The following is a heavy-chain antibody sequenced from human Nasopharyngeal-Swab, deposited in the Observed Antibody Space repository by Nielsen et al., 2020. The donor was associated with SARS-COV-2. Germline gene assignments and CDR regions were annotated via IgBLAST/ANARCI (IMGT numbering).Heavy chain of an antibody. Sequence: GGSLRLSCAASGFAFSTYSMNWVRQAPGKGPEWVSSISSSSSYTYYADSVKGRFTISRDNAKNSLYLQMNSLRAEDTAVYCCAGAPKQVWSRDYFDTWGQGMLVTVSS. CDR3: AGAPKQVWSRDYFDT. D-gene: IGHD5-18*01. J-gene: IGHJ4*02. CDR1: GFAFSTYS. CDR2: ISSSSSYT. V-gene: IGHV3-21*01.